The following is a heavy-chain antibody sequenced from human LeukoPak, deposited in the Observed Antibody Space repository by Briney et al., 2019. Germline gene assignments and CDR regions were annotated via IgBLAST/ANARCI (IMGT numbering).Heavy chain of an antibody. CDR1: GYTFTSNY. CDR2: INPNSGGT. CDR3: ALPDSGSLDAFDI. Sequence: ASVKVSCKAFGYTFTSNYMHWVRQAPGQGLEWMGWINPNSGGTNYAQKFQGRVTMTRDTSISTAYMELSRLRSDDTAVYYCALPDSGSLDAFDIWGQGTMVTVSS. D-gene: IGHD1-26*01. V-gene: IGHV1-2*02. J-gene: IGHJ3*02.